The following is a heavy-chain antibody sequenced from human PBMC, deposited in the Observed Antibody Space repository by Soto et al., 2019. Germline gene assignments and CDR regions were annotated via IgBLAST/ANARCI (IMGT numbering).Heavy chain of an antibody. Sequence: SQTLSLTCAISGDSVSSNSAAWNWIRQSPSRGLEWLGRTYYRSKWYNDYAVSVKSRITINPDTSKNQYSLQLNSVTPDDTAVYYCARGEWELLLRYYYYGMDVWGQGTTVTVS. D-gene: IGHD1-26*01. CDR2: TYYRSKWYN. CDR3: ARGEWELLLRYYYYGMDV. CDR1: GDSVSSNSAA. J-gene: IGHJ6*02. V-gene: IGHV6-1*01.